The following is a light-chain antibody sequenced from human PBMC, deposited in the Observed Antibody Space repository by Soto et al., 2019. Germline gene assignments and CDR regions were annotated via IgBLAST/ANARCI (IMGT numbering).Light chain of an antibody. CDR1: GAGYD. V-gene: IGLV1-40*01. CDR2: GNS. Sequence: QSVLTQPPSVSGAPGQRVTISCTGSGAGYDVHWYQQLPGTAPKLLIYGNSNRPSVVPDRFSGSKSGTSASLAITGLQAEDEADYYCQSYDSSLSGVFGGGTQLTVL. CDR3: QSYDSSLSGV. J-gene: IGLJ3*02.